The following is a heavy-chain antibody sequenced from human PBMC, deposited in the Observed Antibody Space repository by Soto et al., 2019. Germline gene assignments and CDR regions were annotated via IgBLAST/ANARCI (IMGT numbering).Heavy chain of an antibody. J-gene: IGHJ4*02. Sequence: SETLSLTCTVSGVSINNYYWTWIRQPPGKRLEWIGAIYYTGSTTYNPSLRSRVTFSVDTSKNQFSLSLTSVTAADTAVYFCAKVASGGHLDYWGQGTLVNGSS. D-gene: IGHD6-25*01. CDR3: AKVASGGHLDY. CDR2: IYYTGST. V-gene: IGHV4-59*01. CDR1: GVSINNYY.